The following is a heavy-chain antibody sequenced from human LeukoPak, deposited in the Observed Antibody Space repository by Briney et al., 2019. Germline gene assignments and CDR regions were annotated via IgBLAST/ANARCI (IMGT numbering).Heavy chain of an antibody. J-gene: IGHJ4*02. Sequence: SETLSLTCTVSGGSISSGDYYWRWIRQPPGKGLEWIGYIYYSGSTYYNPSLKSRITISVDTSKNQFSLKVRSVPAADTAVYYCAGESSGYLGGYWGQEPLVTVSS. CDR2: IYYSGST. CDR3: AGESSGYLGGY. V-gene: IGHV4-30-4*01. CDR1: GGSISSGDYY. D-gene: IGHD3-22*01.